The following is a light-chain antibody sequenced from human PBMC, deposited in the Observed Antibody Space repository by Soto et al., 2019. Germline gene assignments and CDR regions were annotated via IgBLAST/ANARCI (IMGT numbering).Light chain of an antibody. Sequence: DIQMTQSPSTLSASVGDTVTVTCRASQSIGRWLAWYQQKPGKAPKLLIFDASTLENGVPARFSGSRSGPEFTLTISSLQPDDFAVYYCQQYNNWPPWTFGQGTKVDIK. CDR3: QQYNNWPPWT. CDR2: DAS. V-gene: IGKV1-5*01. J-gene: IGKJ1*01. CDR1: QSIGRW.